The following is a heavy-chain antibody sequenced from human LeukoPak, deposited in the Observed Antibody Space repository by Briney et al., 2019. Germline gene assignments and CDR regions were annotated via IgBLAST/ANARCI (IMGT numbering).Heavy chain of an antibody. Sequence: GGSLRLSCAASGFTFSSYSMNWVRQTPGKGLEWISYISSNSDTISYADSVKGRFAISRDNAWNSLYLQMNSLRAEDTAIYYCVRDRGTYRPIDYWGQGTLVTVSS. CDR1: GFTFSSYS. D-gene: IGHD1-26*01. J-gene: IGHJ4*02. CDR2: ISSNSDTI. CDR3: VRDRGTYRPIDY. V-gene: IGHV3-48*04.